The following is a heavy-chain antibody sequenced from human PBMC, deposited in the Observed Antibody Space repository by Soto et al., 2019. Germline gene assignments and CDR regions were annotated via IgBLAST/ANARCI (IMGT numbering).Heavy chain of an antibody. Sequence: SVKVSCKASGGSFSSYAISWVLQAPGQGLEWMGGIIPIFGTANYAQKFQGRVTITADESTSTAYMELSSLRSEDTAVYYCARGYYYGSGSYSSFDYWGQGTLVTVAS. CDR2: IIPIFGTA. V-gene: IGHV1-69*13. D-gene: IGHD3-10*01. J-gene: IGHJ4*02. CDR3: ARGYYYGSGSYSSFDY. CDR1: GGSFSSYA.